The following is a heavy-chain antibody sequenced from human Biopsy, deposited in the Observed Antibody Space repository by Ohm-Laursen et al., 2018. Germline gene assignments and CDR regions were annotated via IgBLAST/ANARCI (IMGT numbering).Heavy chain of an antibody. CDR3: ATKLTGYFHH. V-gene: IGHV1-69*06. CDR1: GGTFSNYG. CDR2: NIPILGTG. J-gene: IGHJ1*01. D-gene: IGHD3-9*01. Sequence: ASVKVSCKVPGGTFSNYGVNWVRQAPGQGLEWLGGNIPILGTGNYAQKFQDRVTVAADTSTSTATMELRSLRSDDTAMYYCATKLTGYFHHWGQGTLVSVSS.